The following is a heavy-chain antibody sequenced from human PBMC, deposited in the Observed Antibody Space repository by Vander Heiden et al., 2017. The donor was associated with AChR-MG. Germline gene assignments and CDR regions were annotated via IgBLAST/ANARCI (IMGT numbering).Heavy chain of an antibody. CDR2: IGEISTST. V-gene: IGHV3-48*01. Sequence: EVQLVESGGGLLQPGGSRRIACAASGFSGSGYPMDWVRQAPGKGLEWVSFIGEISTSTHYADSVKGRFTISRDNAHNSLFLQMNSLRAEDTAVYFCASNRGGYHFDNWGQGTLVTVSS. CDR1: GFSGSGYP. D-gene: IGHD3-22*01. CDR3: ASNRGGYHFDN. J-gene: IGHJ4*02.